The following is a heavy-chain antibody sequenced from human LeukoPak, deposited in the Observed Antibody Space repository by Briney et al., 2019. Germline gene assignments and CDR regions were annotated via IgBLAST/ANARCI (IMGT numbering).Heavy chain of an antibody. CDR3: ARATVGATGGIFFDY. V-gene: IGHV4-59*12. CDR2: IYYSGST. CDR1: DDSITMYY. J-gene: IGHJ4*02. Sequence: SETLSLTCTVSDDSITMYYWTWIRQPPGKGLEWIAYIYYSGSTNYNPSLQSRVTISVDTSNNQFSLKLSSVTAADTAVYYCARATVGATGGIFFDYWGQGTLVTVSS. D-gene: IGHD1-26*01.